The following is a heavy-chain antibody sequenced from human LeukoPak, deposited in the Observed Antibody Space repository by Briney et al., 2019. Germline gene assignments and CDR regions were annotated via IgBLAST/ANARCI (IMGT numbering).Heavy chain of an antibody. D-gene: IGHD3-3*01. J-gene: IGHJ6*03. CDR2: ISAYNGNT. CDR1: GYTFTSYG. CDR3: ARVFSRTYDFWSGYYKGYYYYYMDV. Sequence: ASVKVSCKASGYTFTSYGISWVRQAPGQGLEWMGWISAYNGNTNYAQKLQGRVTMTTDTSTSTAYMELRSLRSDDTAVYYCARVFSRTYDFWSGYYKGYYYYYMDVWGKGTTVTVSS. V-gene: IGHV1-18*01.